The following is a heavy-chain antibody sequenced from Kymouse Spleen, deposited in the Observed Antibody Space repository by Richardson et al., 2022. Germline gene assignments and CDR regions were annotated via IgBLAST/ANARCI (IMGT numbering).Heavy chain of an antibody. CDR1: GFTFSSYD. V-gene: IGHV3-13*01. CDR2: IGTAGDT. J-gene: IGHJ6*02. CDR3: ARSSSSAYYYYYGMDV. D-gene: IGHD6-6*01. Sequence: EVQLVESGGGLVQPGGSLRLSCAASGFTFSSYDMHWVRQATGKGLEWVSAIGTAGDTYYPGSVKGRFTISRENAKNSLYLQMNSLRAGDTAVYYCARSSSSAYYYYYGMDVWGQGTTVTVSS.